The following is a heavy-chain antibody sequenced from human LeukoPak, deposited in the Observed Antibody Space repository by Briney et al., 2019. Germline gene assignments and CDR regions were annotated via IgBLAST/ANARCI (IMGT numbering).Heavy chain of an antibody. V-gene: IGHV4-4*02. CDR3: TRENGAFSPFGF. D-gene: IGHD2-8*01. CDR1: GGSITTTNF. CDR2: ISLSGLT. J-gene: IGHJ4*02. Sequence: SETLSLTCGVSGGSITTTNFWSWVRQAPRQGLEWIGEISLSGLTNYNSSLSSRVTISLDRAKNHLSLNLRSVTAADTAIYYCTRENGAFSPFGFWGQGTVVTVSS.